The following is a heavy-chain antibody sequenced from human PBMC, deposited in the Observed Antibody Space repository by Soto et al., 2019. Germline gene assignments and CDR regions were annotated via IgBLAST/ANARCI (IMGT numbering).Heavy chain of an antibody. J-gene: IGHJ4*01. D-gene: IGHD3-3*01. V-gene: IGHV1-2*02. CDR3: ARHHGARSNVFRSAFPLDF. CDR1: GYDFSAYY. Sequence: QVQLVQSGAEVKRPGASVKVSCQASGYDFSAYYIHWVRQAPGQGLEWMGWVNPHTGDSKYTEIFKGRVTLTSDTSTNTSYMDLTSLTSADTSVYYCARHHGARSNVFRSAFPLDFWGQGTLVAVPS. CDR2: VNPHTGDS.